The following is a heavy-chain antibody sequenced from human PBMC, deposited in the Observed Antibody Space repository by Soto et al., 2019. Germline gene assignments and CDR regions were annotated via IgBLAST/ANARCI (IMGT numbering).Heavy chain of an antibody. CDR2: ISYDGSNK. V-gene: IGHV3-30-3*01. CDR1: GFTFSSYA. Sequence: QVQLVESGGGVVQPGRSLRLSCAASGFTFSSYAMHWVRQAPGKGLEWVAVISYDGSNKYYADSVKGRFTISRDNSKNTLYLQMNSLRAEDTAVYYCARDRGEHFDYWGQGTLVTVSS. CDR3: ARDRGEHFDY. J-gene: IGHJ4*02. D-gene: IGHD3-16*01.